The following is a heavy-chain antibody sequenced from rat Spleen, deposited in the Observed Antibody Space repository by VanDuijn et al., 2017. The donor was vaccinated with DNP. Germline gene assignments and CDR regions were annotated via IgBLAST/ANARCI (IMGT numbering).Heavy chain of an antibody. D-gene: IGHD3-7*01. CDR3: ATSESAGFVY. V-gene: IGHV5-31*01. Sequence: EVQLVESGGGLVQPGRSLKLSCVASGFTFNNYWMTWIRQAPGKGLEWVASITHIGGTTFYPDSVKGRFTISRDNGKSTLYLQMDSLRSEDTATYYCATSESAGFVYWGQGTLVTVSS. J-gene: IGHJ3*01. CDR1: GFTFNNYW. CDR2: ITHIGGTT.